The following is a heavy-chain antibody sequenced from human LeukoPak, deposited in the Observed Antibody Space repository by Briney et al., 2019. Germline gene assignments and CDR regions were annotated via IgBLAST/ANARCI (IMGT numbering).Heavy chain of an antibody. CDR1: GGSISSSSYY. Sequence: SETLSLTCTVSGGSISSSSYYWGWIRQPPGKGLEWIGSIYYSGSTYYNPSLKSRVTISVDTSKNQFSLKLSSVTAADTAVYYCARLGYDYVWGSYRDTPADDAFDIWGQGTMVTVSS. CDR2: IYYSGST. V-gene: IGHV4-39*01. J-gene: IGHJ3*02. D-gene: IGHD3-16*02. CDR3: ARLGYDYVWGSYRDTPADDAFDI.